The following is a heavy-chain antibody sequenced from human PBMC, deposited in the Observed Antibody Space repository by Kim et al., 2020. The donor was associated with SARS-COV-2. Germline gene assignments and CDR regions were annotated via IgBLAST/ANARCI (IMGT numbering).Heavy chain of an antibody. CDR2: RGGSP. CDR3: TRGLGSESYYGV. Sequence: RGGSPTYAQKFQGRVTLTKDTSTSTVYMELSSLRSEDTAVYYCTRGLGSESYYGVWGQGTLVTVSS. D-gene: IGHD1-26*01. J-gene: IGHJ4*02. V-gene: IGHV1-46*03.